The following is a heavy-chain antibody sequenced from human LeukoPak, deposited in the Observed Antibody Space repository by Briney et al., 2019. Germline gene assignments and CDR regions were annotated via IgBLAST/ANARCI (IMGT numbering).Heavy chain of an antibody. CDR3: ARFLSAVAGTYNYYYLDV. CDR1: DGLLSSYY. J-gene: IGHJ6*03. Sequence: SETLSLTCTVSDGLLSSYYWRWIRLPPGKGLEYIGYVSYSGTTNYNPSLKSRLTISLDTSKNQISLRLSSVTAADTAVYYCARFLSAVAGTYNYYYLDVWGKGTTVTVSS. D-gene: IGHD6-19*01. V-gene: IGHV4-59*01. CDR2: VSYSGTT.